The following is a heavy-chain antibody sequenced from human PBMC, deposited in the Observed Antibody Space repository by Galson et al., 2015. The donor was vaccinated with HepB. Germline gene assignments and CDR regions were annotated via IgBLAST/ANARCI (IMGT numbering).Heavy chain of an antibody. J-gene: IGHJ4*02. CDR1: GFTFSSYA. D-gene: IGHD2-2*01. V-gene: IGHV3-23*01. CDR3: ANGELVVPAATNQLPRWFQPVDY. CDR2: ISGSGGST. Sequence: SLRLSCAASGFTFSSYAMSWVRQAPGKGLEWVSAISGSGGSTYYADSVKGRFTISRDNSKNTLYLQMNSLRAEDTAVYYCANGELVVPAATNQLPRWFQPVDYWGQGTLVTVSS.